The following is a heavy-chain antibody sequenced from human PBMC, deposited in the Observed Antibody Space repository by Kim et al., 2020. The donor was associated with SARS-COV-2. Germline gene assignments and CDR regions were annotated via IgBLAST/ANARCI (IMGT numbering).Heavy chain of an antibody. CDR1: GFTFDDYA. CDR2: ISWNSGSI. Sequence: GGSLRLSCAASGFTFDDYAMHWVRQAPGKGLEWVSGISWNSGSIGYADSVKGRFTISRDNAKNSLYLQMNSLRAEDTALYYCAKDRSSGPYNWNDVLPGWYGMDVWGQGTTVTVSS. V-gene: IGHV3-9*01. J-gene: IGHJ6*02. CDR3: AKDRSSGPYNWNDVLPGWYGMDV. D-gene: IGHD1-20*01.